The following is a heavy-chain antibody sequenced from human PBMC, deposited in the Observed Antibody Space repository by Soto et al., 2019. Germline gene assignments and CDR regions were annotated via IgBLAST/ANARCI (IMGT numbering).Heavy chain of an antibody. CDR3: AFGEGSRYYYYGMDV. V-gene: IGHV3-48*01. Sequence: LRLSCAASGLTFSSYSMNWVRQAPGKGLEWVSYISSSSSTIYYADSVKGRFTISRDNAKNSLYLQMNSLRAEDTAVYYCAFGEGSRYYYYGMDVWGQGTTVTVS. CDR2: ISSSSSTI. CDR1: GLTFSSYS. J-gene: IGHJ6*02. D-gene: IGHD2-15*01.